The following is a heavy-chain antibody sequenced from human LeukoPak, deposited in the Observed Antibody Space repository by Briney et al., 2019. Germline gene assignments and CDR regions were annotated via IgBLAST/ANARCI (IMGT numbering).Heavy chain of an antibody. V-gene: IGHV3-23*01. D-gene: IGHD3-3*01. CDR3: AKGGDFWSGPQFDY. CDR2: ISGRDGNT. CDR1: GLTFYNYA. J-gene: IGHJ4*02. Sequence: GGSLRLSCAASGLTFYNYAMSWVRQAPGKGLEWVSAISGRDGNTYYADSVKGRFTISRVSSKSTLYLQMNSLRAEDTAVYYCAKGGDFWSGPQFDYWGQGTLVTVSS.